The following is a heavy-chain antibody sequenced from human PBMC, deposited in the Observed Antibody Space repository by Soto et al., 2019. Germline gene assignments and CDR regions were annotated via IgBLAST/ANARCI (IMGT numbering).Heavy chain of an antibody. Sequence: QVQLVQSGAEVKKPGSSVKVSCKASGGTFSSYAISWVRQAPGQGLEWMGGIIPIFGTANYAQKFQGRVTITADESTSTAYMELSSLRSEDTAVYYCARQDCGAGDGYNGWEYFYYWGQGTLVTVSS. CDR3: ARQDCGAGDGYNGWEYFYY. J-gene: IGHJ4*02. V-gene: IGHV1-69*01. D-gene: IGHD2-21*01. CDR1: GGTFSSYA. CDR2: IIPIFGTA.